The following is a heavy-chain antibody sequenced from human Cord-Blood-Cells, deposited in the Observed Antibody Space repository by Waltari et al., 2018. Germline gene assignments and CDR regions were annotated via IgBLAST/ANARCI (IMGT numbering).Heavy chain of an antibody. D-gene: IGHD6-19*01. J-gene: IGHJ4*02. V-gene: IGHV4-39*01. CDR1: GGSISSRSYS. CDR3: ARPLDSSGFDY. CDR2: IYYSGST. Sequence: QLQLQESGPGLVKPSETLSLTCTVSGGSISSRSYSWGWIRQPPGKGLEWIGSIYYSGSTYYNPSLKSRVTISVDTSKNQFSLKLSSVTAADTAVYYCARPLDSSGFDYWGQGTLVTVSS.